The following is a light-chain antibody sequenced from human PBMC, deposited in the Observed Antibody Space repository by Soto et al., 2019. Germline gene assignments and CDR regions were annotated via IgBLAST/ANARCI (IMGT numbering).Light chain of an antibody. CDR1: SSDVGGYNY. CDR2: DVS. V-gene: IGLV2-11*01. CDR3: CSDAGSYTWV. J-gene: IGLJ2*01. Sequence: QSALTQPRPVSGSPGQSVTISCTGTSSDVGGYNYVSWYQQHPGKAPKLMIYDVSKRPSGVPDRFAGSKSGNTASLTISGLQAEDEAAYYCCSDAGSYTWVFGGGTQLTVL.